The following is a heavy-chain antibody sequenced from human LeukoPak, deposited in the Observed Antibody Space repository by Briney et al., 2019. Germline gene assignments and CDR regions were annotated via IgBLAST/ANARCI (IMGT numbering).Heavy chain of an antibody. CDR3: ARSTYSGGNYDY. V-gene: IGHV4-34*01. CDR2: INHSGST. Sequence: SETLSLTCAVYGGSFSGYYWSWIRQPPGKGLEWIGEINHSGSTNYNPSLKSRVTISVDTSKNQFSLKLSSVTAADTAVYYRARSTYSGGNYDYWGQGTLVTVSS. J-gene: IGHJ4*02. CDR1: GGSFSGYY. D-gene: IGHD2-15*01.